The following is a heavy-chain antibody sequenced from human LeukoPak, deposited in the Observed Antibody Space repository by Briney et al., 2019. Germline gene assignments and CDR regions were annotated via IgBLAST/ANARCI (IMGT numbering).Heavy chain of an antibody. V-gene: IGHV3-7*01. Sequence: PGGSLRLSCVVSEFTFSSNWMNCVRQAPGKGLEWVANIKSDGSEKYYADSVKGRFTISRDNAKNSLYLQMNSLKAEDTAVYYCASGSGWRQLYWGQGTLVTVSP. CDR2: IKSDGSEK. D-gene: IGHD5-24*01. CDR1: EFTFSSNW. J-gene: IGHJ4*02. CDR3: ASGSGWRQLY.